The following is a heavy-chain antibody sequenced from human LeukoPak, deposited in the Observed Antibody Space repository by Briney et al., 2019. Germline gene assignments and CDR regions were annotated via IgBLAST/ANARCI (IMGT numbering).Heavy chain of an antibody. Sequence: GRSLRLSCAASGFTFSSYGMHWVRQAPGKGLEWVAVISYDGSNKYYADSVKGRFTISRDNSKNTLYLQMNSLRAEDTAVYYCAKDRLLYYYDSSPSWFDPWGQGTLVTVSS. CDR2: ISYDGSNK. D-gene: IGHD3-22*01. J-gene: IGHJ5*02. CDR1: GFTFSSYG. V-gene: IGHV3-30*18. CDR3: AKDRLLYYYDSSPSWFDP.